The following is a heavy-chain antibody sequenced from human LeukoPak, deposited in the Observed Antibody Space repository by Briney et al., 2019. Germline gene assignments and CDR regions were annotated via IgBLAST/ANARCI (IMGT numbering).Heavy chain of an antibody. CDR1: GFAFREAW. J-gene: IGHJ5*02. CDR3: ASEFWCRHVA. Sequence: GGSLRLSCEASGFAFREAWLTWVRQAPGKGLEWVGRIERIADGGSTQYAAPVKGRFSISRDDSKDTVYLQMSSLRTEDTAVYYCASEFWCRHVAWGQGSLVTVSS. V-gene: IGHV3-15*04. CDR2: IERIADGGST. D-gene: IGHD3-10*01.